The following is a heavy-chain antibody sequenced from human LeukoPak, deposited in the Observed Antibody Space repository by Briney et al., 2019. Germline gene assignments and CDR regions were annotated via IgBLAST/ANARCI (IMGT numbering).Heavy chain of an antibody. CDR2: MSWNSGSI. CDR3: AKDLRGYSGYAAYYFDY. D-gene: IGHD5-12*01. J-gene: IGHJ4*02. Sequence: SGGSLRLSCAASGFTFDDYAVHWVRRAPGKGLEGVSGMSWNSGSIGYADSVKGRFTISRDNAKNSLYLQMNSLRAEDTALYYCAKDLRGYSGYAAYYFDYWGQGTLVTVSS. V-gene: IGHV3-9*01. CDR1: GFTFDDYA.